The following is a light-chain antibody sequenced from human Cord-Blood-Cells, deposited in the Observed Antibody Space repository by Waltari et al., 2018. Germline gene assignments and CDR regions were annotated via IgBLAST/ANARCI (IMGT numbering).Light chain of an antibody. CDR2: EVS. V-gene: IGLV2-14*01. Sequence: QSALTQPASVSGSPGQSITISCTGTSSDVGGYNYVSWYQQHPGNAPKLMIYEVSNRPSGVSNRFSGAKSGNTASLTISGRQAEDEADYYCSSYTSSSTLVVFGGGTKLTVL. J-gene: IGLJ2*01. CDR1: SSDVGGYNY. CDR3: SSYTSSSTLVV.